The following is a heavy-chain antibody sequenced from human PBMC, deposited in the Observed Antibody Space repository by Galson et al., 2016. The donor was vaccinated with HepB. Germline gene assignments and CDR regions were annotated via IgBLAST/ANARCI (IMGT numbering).Heavy chain of an antibody. D-gene: IGHD1-14*01. CDR3: ARLVHGGTFFDS. CDR2: IYYRGTT. J-gene: IGHJ4*02. CDR1: GGPISSTIYL. Sequence: SETLSLTCTVSGGPISSTIYLWAWVRQPPGKGLEWIGPIYYRGTTYYNPSLKSRLTMDVDPSKNQFSLKLSSVTAADTSVYYCARLVHGGTFFDSWGQGTLVTVSS. V-gene: IGHV4-39*01.